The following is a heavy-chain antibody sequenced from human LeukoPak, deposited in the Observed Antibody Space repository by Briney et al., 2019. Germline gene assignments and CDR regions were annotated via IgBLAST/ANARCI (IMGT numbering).Heavy chain of an antibody. V-gene: IGHV1-18*01. CDR3: ARGLNELRPYPQDAFDI. CDR1: GYTFTSYG. CDR2: ISAYNGNT. J-gene: IGHJ3*02. Sequence: GASVKVSCKASGYTFTSYGISWVRQAPGQGLEWMGWISAYNGNTNYAQKLQGRVTMTPDTSTSTAYMELRSLRSDDTAVYYCARGLNELRPYPQDAFDIWGQGTMVTVSS. D-gene: IGHD1-7*01.